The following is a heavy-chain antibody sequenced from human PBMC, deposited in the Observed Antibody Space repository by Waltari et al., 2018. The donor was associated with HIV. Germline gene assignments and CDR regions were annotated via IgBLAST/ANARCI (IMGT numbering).Heavy chain of an antibody. CDR3: ASWSPMIVIDNT. CDR1: GGSISSSSYY. J-gene: IGHJ5*02. D-gene: IGHD3-22*01. Sequence: QLQLQESGPGLVKPSETLSLICTVSGGSISSSSYYWGWIRQPPGKGLEWIGTIFYSGGTYYNPSLKSRLTISVDTSKSQFSLKLSSVTAADTAVYYCASWSPMIVIDNTWGQGTLVTVSS. CDR2: IFYSGGT. V-gene: IGHV4-39*01.